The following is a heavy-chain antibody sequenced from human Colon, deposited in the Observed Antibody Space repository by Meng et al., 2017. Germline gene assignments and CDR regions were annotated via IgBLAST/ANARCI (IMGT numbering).Heavy chain of an antibody. V-gene: IGHV1-46*01. CDR1: GYTFTRYY. D-gene: IGHD2-8*01. CDR3: ARDSIRVYYFDY. Sequence: SVTVSCKASGYTFTRYYMHWVRQAPGQGLEWMGIINPSGGSTSYAQKFQGRVTMTRDTYTSTVYKELSSLRSEDTAVYYCARDSIRVYYFDYWGQGTLVTVSS. CDR2: INPSGGST. J-gene: IGHJ4*02.